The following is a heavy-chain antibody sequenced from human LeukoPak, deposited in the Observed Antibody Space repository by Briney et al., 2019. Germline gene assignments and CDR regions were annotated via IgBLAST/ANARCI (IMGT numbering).Heavy chain of an antibody. J-gene: IGHJ4*02. V-gene: IGHV1-2*02. Sequence: GRSLRLSCAASGFTFSSYAMHWVRQAPGQGLEWMGWINPNSGGTNYAQKFQGRVTMTRDTSISTAYMELSRLRSDDTAVYYCARASSGMAGTTPFDYWGQGTLVTVSS. CDR1: GFTFSSYA. D-gene: IGHD6-19*01. CDR3: ARASSGMAGTTPFDY. CDR2: INPNSGGT.